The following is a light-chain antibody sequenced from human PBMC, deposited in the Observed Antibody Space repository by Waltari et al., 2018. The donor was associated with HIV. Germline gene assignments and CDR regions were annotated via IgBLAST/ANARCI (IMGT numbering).Light chain of an antibody. CDR2: EVN. CDR3: CSYAGSYTYV. J-gene: IGLJ1*01. CDR1: SSDICYFDY. V-gene: IGLV2-11*01. Sequence: QSALTQPRSVSGSPGPSVTISCTGTSSDICYFDYVSWYQQYPGKAPKVIIYEVNQRPSGVPDRFTGSKSGITASLTISGLQGDDEADYYCCSYAGSYTYVFGTGTKVNVL.